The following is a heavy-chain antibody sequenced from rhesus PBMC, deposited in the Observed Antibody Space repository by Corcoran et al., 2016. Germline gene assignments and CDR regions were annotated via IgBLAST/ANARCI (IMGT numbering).Heavy chain of an antibody. CDR3: ARDRDTVGTAYFDY. D-gene: IGHD5-42*01. CDR1: GGSISGYYY. V-gene: IGHV4-73*01. CDR2: IYGNSSST. Sequence: QVQLQQWGEGLVKPSETLSLTCAVYGGSISGYYYWSWTRQPPGKGMEWIGYIYGNSSSTTYNPTLKNRVTISKDTSKDQFSLKLSAVTAADSAVYYCARDRDTVGTAYFDYWGQGVLVTVSS. J-gene: IGHJ4*01.